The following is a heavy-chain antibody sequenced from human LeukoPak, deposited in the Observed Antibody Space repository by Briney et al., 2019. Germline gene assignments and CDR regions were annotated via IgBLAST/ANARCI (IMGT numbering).Heavy chain of an antibody. CDR1: GFTFSSYA. CDR2: ISGSGGSR. J-gene: IGHJ4*02. V-gene: IGHV3-23*01. Sequence: PGASLRLSCAASGFTFSSYAMSWVRQAPGKGLEWVSAISGSGGSRYYADSVKGRFPISRDNSKNTLYLQMNSRGAEDTDVYYCAKGLGYYVFGYWGQGTLVTVSS. D-gene: IGHD3-22*01. CDR3: AKGLGYYVFGY.